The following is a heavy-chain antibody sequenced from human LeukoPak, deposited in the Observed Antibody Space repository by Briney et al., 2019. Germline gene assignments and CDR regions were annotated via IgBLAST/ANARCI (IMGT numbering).Heavy chain of an antibody. CDR1: GYTFTGYY. J-gene: IGHJ4*02. CDR3: ASPRDYYDSRNLLGY. Sequence: ASVKVSCKASGYTFTGYYMHWVRQAPGQGLEWMGRINPNSGGTNYAQKFQGRVTMTRDTSISTAYMELSRLRSDDTAVCYCASPRDYYDSRNLLGYWGQGTLVTVSS. D-gene: IGHD3-22*01. CDR2: INPNSGGT. V-gene: IGHV1-2*06.